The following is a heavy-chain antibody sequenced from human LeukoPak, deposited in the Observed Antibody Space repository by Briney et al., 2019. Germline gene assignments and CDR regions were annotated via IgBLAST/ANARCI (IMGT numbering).Heavy chain of an antibody. CDR1: GYSLGSGFY. CDR2: MYHTGTI. CDR3: ATGRYSGSVDY. V-gene: IGHV4-38-2*01. D-gene: IGHD1-26*01. Sequence: PSETLSLTCAVSGYSLGSGFYCGWVRQPPGKGLEWIGNMYHTGTIYYNPSLRSRLTISEDTSKSHFSLTVDSVTAADTAVYHCATGRYSGSVDYWGQGILVTVSS. J-gene: IGHJ4*02.